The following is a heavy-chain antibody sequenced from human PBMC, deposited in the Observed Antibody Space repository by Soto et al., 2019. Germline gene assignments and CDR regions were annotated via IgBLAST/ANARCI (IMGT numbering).Heavy chain of an antibody. Sequence: EVQLVESGGGLVQPGGSLKLSCAASGFTFNGSVIHWVRQASGKGLEWVGRIRTKPNSYEPAYVASVRGRFTISRDDSKNTAYLQMNSLKTEDTAVYYCTSSNLYYWGQGTLVTVSS. V-gene: IGHV3-73*02. CDR1: GFTFNGSV. J-gene: IGHJ4*02. CDR2: IRTKPNSYEP. CDR3: TSSNLYY.